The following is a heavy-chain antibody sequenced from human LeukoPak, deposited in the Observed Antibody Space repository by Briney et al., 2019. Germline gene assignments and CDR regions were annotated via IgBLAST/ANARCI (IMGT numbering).Heavy chain of an antibody. CDR2: ITTTSRTI. V-gene: IGHV3-48*04. D-gene: IGHD5-24*01. CDR3: ARDPASRDYYYYYYMDV. CDR1: GFALSDYS. J-gene: IGHJ6*03. Sequence: PGGSLRLSCAASGFALSDYSMNWVRQAPGKGLEWIPYITTTSRTIYYADSMEGRFTISRDNAKNSLYLQMNSLRAEDTAVYYCARDPASRDYYYYYYMDVWGKGTTVTVSS.